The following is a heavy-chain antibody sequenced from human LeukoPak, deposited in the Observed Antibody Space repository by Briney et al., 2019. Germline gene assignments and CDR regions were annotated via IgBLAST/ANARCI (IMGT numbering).Heavy chain of an antibody. J-gene: IGHJ5*02. CDR2: IKQDGSEK. CDR1: GFTFSNYA. D-gene: IGHD6-13*01. Sequence: GGSLRLSCAASGFTFSNYAMHWVRQAPGKGLEWVANIKQDGSEKYYVDSVKGRFTISRDNAKNSLYLQMNSLRAEDTAVYYCARDGSSWYGGFDPWGQGTLVTVSS. CDR3: ARDGSSWYGGFDP. V-gene: IGHV3-7*01.